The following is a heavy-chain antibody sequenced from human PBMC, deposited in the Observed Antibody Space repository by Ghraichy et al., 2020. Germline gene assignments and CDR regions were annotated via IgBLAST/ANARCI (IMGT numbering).Heavy chain of an antibody. J-gene: IGHJ4*01. D-gene: IGHD3-10*01. CDR2: IRGGGGNT. V-gene: IGHV3-23*01. Sequence: GGSLRLSCAASGFTFSHFSMNWVRQAPGKGLEWVSSIRGGGGNTFYADSVKGRFTLSRDNSRSTVYLQMNSLRPEDTAIYFCARGSRRNIGWERYVPDYWGHGSMVTVSA. CDR1: GFTFSHFS. CDR3: ARGSRRNIGWERYVPDY.